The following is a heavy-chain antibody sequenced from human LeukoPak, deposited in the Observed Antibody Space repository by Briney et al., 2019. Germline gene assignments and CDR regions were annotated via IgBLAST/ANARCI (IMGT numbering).Heavy chain of an antibody. CDR1: GYTLTELS. D-gene: IGHD1-26*01. Sequence: ASVKVSCKVSGYTLTELSMHWVRQAPGKGLEWMGGFDPGDGETIYAQKFQGRVTMTEDTSTDTAYMELSSLRSEDTAVYYCATMLTGSSWAFDIWGQGTMVTVSS. V-gene: IGHV1-24*01. CDR2: FDPGDGET. CDR3: ATMLTGSSWAFDI. J-gene: IGHJ3*02.